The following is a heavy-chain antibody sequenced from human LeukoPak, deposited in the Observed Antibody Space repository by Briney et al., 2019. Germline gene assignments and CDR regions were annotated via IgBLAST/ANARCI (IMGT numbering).Heavy chain of an antibody. CDR3: ATKNSRILHRVAVAFDF. Sequence: GASVKVSCRASGYNFTDYDLNWVRHAPGQGFDWMGWMNPDTGYTGYAQKFQGRVTMTRNTSITTAYMEVSSLKSEDTALYYCATKNSRILHRVAVAFDFWGQGTLVTVSS. D-gene: IGHD6-19*01. V-gene: IGHV1-8*01. CDR1: GYNFTDYD. CDR2: MNPDTGYT. J-gene: IGHJ4*02.